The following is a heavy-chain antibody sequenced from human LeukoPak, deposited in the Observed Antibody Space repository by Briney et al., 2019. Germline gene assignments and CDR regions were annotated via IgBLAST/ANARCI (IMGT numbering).Heavy chain of an antibody. J-gene: IGHJ5*02. Sequence: PSETLSLTCTVSGGFISSDDWSWIRQPAGKGLEWIGRIYPSGSTNYNPSLKSRVTMSIDTSKNQFSLKLSSVTAADTAVYYCARVPHAGHNCFDPWGQGTLVTVSS. V-gene: IGHV4-4*07. CDR1: GGFISSDD. CDR2: IYPSGST. CDR3: ARVPHAGHNCFDP. D-gene: IGHD6-13*01.